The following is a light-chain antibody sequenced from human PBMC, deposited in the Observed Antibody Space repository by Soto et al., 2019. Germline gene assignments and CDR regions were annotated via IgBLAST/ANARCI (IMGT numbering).Light chain of an antibody. Sequence: DIVMTQSPDSLAVSLGERATINCKSSQSVLYSSNNKNYLAWYQQKPGQPPKLLLYWASTREPGVPDRFSGSGSQTDFTLTVSSLQAEDVAVYYCQQYFHTPFTFGGGTKVEI. V-gene: IGKV4-1*01. J-gene: IGKJ4*01. CDR2: WAS. CDR1: QSVLYSSNNKNY. CDR3: QQYFHTPFT.